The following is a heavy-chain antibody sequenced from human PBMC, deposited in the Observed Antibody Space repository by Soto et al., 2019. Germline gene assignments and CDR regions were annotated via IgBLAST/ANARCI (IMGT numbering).Heavy chain of an antibody. CDR3: AKEHSYGYH. J-gene: IGHJ5*02. CDR2: ISWNSGSI. Sequence: EVQLVESGGGLVQPGRSLRLSCAASGFTFDDYAMHWVRQAPGKGLEWVSGISWNSGSIGYADSVKGRFTISRDNAKNSLYLQMNSLRAEDPALYYCAKEHSYGYHWGQRTLVTVSS. V-gene: IGHV3-9*01. D-gene: IGHD5-18*01. CDR1: GFTFDDYA.